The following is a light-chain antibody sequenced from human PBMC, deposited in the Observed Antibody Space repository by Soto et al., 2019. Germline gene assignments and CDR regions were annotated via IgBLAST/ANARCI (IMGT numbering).Light chain of an antibody. CDR3: QQYNTYPIT. J-gene: IGKJ5*01. Sequence: EIVLTQSPGTLSLSPWERATLSCRASQSVSSTYLAWYQQKPGQAPRLLIHGATTRATGIPARFSGSGSGTEFTLTISSLQSEDFAVYYCQQYNTYPITFGQGTRLEIK. CDR2: GAT. V-gene: IGKV3-15*01. CDR1: QSVSSTY.